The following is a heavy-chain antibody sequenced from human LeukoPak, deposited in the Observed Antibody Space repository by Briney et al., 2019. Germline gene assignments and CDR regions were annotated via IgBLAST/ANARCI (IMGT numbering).Heavy chain of an antibody. Sequence: GGSLRLSCAASGFTFSSYWMSWVRQAPGKGLEWVANIKQDGSEKYYVDSVKGRFTISRDNAKNSLYLQMNSLGAEDTAVYYCAREAGSSGWSGWFDPWGQGTLVTVSS. V-gene: IGHV3-7*01. J-gene: IGHJ5*02. CDR3: AREAGSSGWSGWFDP. CDR2: IKQDGSEK. D-gene: IGHD6-19*01. CDR1: GFTFSSYW.